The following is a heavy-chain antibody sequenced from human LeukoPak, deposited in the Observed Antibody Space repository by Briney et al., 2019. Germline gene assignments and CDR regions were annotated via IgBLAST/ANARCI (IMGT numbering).Heavy chain of an antibody. CDR2: INPSGGST. D-gene: IGHD3-10*01. J-gene: IGHJ6*03. Sequence: ASVKVSCKASGYTFTSYYMHWVRQAPGQGLEWMGIINPSGGSTSYAQKFQGRVTMTRDTSTSTVYMELSSLRSEDTAVYYCARDGRMVRGPSLRYYYYYYMDVWGKGTTVTISS. V-gene: IGHV1-46*01. CDR3: ARDGRMVRGPSLRYYYYYYMDV. CDR1: GYTFTSYY.